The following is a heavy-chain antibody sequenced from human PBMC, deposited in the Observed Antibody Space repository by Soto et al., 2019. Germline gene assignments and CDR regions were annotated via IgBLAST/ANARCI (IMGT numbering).Heavy chain of an antibody. CDR1: GITFSNAW. CDR2: MRSKTDGGTT. D-gene: IGHD6-13*01. CDR3: TTTRPGTNVFDN. J-gene: IGHJ3*02. V-gene: IGHV3-15*01. Sequence: EVQLVESGGGLVEPGGSLRLSCAASGITFSNAWMNWVRKAPGKGLEYIGRMRSKTDGGTTEYAAPVEGRFTVSRDDSKNTLYLQMSGLKTEDTAVYYCTTTRPGTNVFDNWGQGTLVTVSS.